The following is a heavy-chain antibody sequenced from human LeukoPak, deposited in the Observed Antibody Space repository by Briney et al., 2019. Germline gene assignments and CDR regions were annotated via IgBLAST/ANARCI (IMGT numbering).Heavy chain of an antibody. V-gene: IGHV1-18*01. CDR2: ISAYNGNT. Sequence: ASVKVSCKASGYKFTSYGIIWVRQAPGQGLEWMGWISAYNGNTEYAQKFQGRLTMTTEISTTTAYLELRSLRSDDTAVYYCARRNEHCSGGSCYIWFDPWGQGTLVTVSS. CDR1: GYKFTSYG. D-gene: IGHD2-15*01. CDR3: ARRNEHCSGGSCYIWFDP. J-gene: IGHJ5*02.